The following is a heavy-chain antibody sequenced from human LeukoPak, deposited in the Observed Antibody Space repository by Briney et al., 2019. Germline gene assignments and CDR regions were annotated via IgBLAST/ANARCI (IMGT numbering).Heavy chain of an antibody. CDR2: IYYSGST. CDR1: GGTISGYY. D-gene: IGHD2-21*02. J-gene: IGHJ4*02. Sequence: SETLSLTCTVSGGTISGYYWSWIRQPPGKGLEWIAYIYYSGSTNYNPSLKSRVTISVDTSKKQFSLKLSSVTAADTAVYYCARVAYCGGDCYSFDYWGQGTLVTVSS. CDR3: ARVAYCGGDCYSFDY. V-gene: IGHV4-59*01.